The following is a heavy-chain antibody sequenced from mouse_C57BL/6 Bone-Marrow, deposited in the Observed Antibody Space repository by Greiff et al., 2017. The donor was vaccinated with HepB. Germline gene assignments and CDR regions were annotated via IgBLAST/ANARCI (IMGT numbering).Heavy chain of an antibody. CDR2: IWSGGST. D-gene: IGHD1-1*01. V-gene: IGHV2-2*01. Sequence: VKVVESGPGLVQPSQSLSITCTVSGFSLTSYGVHWVRQSPGKGLEWLGVIWSGGSTDYNAAFISRLSISKDNSKSQVFFKMNSLQADDTAIYYCARNYYYGSRGDAMDYWGQGTSVTVSS. CDR1: GFSLTSYG. CDR3: ARNYYYGSRGDAMDY. J-gene: IGHJ4*01.